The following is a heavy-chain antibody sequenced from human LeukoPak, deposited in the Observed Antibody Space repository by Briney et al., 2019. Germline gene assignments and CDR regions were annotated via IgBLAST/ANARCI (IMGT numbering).Heavy chain of an antibody. V-gene: IGHV3-48*04. D-gene: IGHD2/OR15-2a*01. CDR3: ARDRFLANWFDP. Sequence: GGSLRLSCAASRFTFSSYSMNWVRQAPGKGLEWVSYISSSGSTIYYADSVKGRFTISRDNAKNSLYLQMNSLRAEDTAVYYCARDRFLANWFDPWGQGTLVTVSS. J-gene: IGHJ5*02. CDR2: ISSSGSTI. CDR1: RFTFSSYS.